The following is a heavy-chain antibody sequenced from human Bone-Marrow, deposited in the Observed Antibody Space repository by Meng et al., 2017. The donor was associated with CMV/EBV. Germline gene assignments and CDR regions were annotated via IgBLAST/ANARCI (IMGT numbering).Heavy chain of an antibody. D-gene: IGHD1/OR15-1a*01. Sequence: SETLSLTCTVSGGSISSSSYYWGWIRPPPGKGLEWIGSIYYSGSTYYNPSLKSRVTISVDTSKNQFSLKLSSVTAADTAVYYCAGVGTGAIDAFDIWGQGTMVTVSS. CDR1: GGSISSSSYY. J-gene: IGHJ3*02. V-gene: IGHV4-39*07. CDR3: AGVGTGAIDAFDI. CDR2: IYYSGST.